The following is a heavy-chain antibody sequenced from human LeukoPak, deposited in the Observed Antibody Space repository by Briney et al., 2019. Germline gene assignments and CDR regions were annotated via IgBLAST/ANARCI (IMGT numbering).Heavy chain of an antibody. CDR2: ISAYNGNT. CDR3: ARDLVTYYYDSSGYSLDY. V-gene: IGHV1-18*01. J-gene: IGHJ4*02. CDR1: GYTFTSYG. D-gene: IGHD3-22*01. Sequence: WASVKVSCKASGYTFTSYGISWVRQAPGQGLEWMGWISAYNGNTNYAQKLQGRVSMTTDTSTSTAYMELRSLRSDGTAVYYCARDLVTYYYDSSGYSLDYWGQGTLVTVSS.